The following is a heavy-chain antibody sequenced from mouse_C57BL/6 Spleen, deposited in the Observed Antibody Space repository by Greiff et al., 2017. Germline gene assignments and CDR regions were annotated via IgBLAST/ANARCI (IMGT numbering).Heavy chain of an antibody. J-gene: IGHJ4*01. V-gene: IGHV5-9-1*02. CDR1: GFTFSSYA. CDR2: ISSGGDYI. Sequence: EVQRVESGEGLVKPGGSLKLSCAASGFTFSSYAMSWVRQTPEKRLEWVAYISSGGDYIYYADTVKGRFTISRDNARNTLYLQMSSLKSEDTAMYYCTRGGTGTRAMDYWGQGTSVTVSS. CDR3: TRGGTGTRAMDY. D-gene: IGHD4-1*01.